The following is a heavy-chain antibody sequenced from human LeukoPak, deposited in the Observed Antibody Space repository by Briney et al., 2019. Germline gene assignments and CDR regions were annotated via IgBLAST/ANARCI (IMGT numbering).Heavy chain of an antibody. V-gene: IGHV3-21*01. Sequence: PGGSLRLSCAASGFTFSSYSMNWVRQAPGKGLEWVSSISSSSSYIYYADSVKGRFTISRDNAKNSLYLQMNSLRAEDTAVYYCARERYDILTGYYTFDYWAREPWSPSPQ. CDR3: ARERYDILTGYYTFDY. D-gene: IGHD3-9*01. CDR1: GFTFSSYS. J-gene: IGHJ4*02. CDR2: ISSSSSYI.